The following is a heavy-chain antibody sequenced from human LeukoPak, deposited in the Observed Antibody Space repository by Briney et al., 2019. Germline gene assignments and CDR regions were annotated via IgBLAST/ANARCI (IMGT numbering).Heavy chain of an antibody. D-gene: IGHD2-15*01. CDR2: TKSKTDGGTT. Sequence: GGSLRLSCAASGFTFSNAWMSWVRQAPGKGLEWVGRTKSKTDGGTTDYAAPVKGRFTISRDDSKNTLYLQMNSLKTEDTAVYYCTTEDIVVVVAATSYFQHWGQGTLVTVSS. J-gene: IGHJ1*01. V-gene: IGHV3-15*01. CDR3: TTEDIVVVVAATSYFQH. CDR1: GFTFSNAW.